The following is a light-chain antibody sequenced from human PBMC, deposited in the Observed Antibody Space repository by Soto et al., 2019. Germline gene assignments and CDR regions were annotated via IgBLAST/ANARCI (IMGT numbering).Light chain of an antibody. J-gene: IGKJ4*01. CDR2: AAS. CDR3: QQTYTALS. Sequence: DIQMPQSPSSLSAFVGDRVTITCRASQTIGFYLNWYQQKPGTAPKLLIYAASTLQTGVPSRFSGSRSGTDFTLTISSLQPEDFATYYCQQTYTALSFGGGTKVEIK. V-gene: IGKV1-39*01. CDR1: QTIGFY.